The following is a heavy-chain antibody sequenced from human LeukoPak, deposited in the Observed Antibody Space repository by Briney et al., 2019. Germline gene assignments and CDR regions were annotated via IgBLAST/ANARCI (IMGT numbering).Heavy chain of an antibody. CDR1: GFTFGSYG. CDR3: ARDGLYCSSTSCYALYYYYYGMDV. J-gene: IGHJ6*04. V-gene: IGHV3-33*01. Sequence: GGSLRLSCAASGFTFGSYGMHWVRQAPGKGLEWVAVIWYDGSNKYYADSVKGRFTISRDNSKNTLYLQMNSLRAEDTAVYYCARDGLYCSSTSCYALYYYYYGMDVWGKGTTVTVSS. CDR2: IWYDGSNK. D-gene: IGHD2-2*01.